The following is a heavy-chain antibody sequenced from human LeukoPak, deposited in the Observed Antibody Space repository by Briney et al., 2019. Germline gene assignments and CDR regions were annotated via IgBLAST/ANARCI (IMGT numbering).Heavy chain of an antibody. CDR1: GYTFSSYW. V-gene: IGHV3-7*03. CDR2: IKQDGSEK. Sequence: GGSLRLSCAASGYTFSSYWMSWVRQATGKGLEWVANIKQDGSEKYYVDSVKGRFTISRHNAKNSLYLQMNSLRAEDTAVYYCASGGGSVAAWRWGQGTLVTVSS. CDR3: ASGGGSVAAWR. D-gene: IGHD2-15*01. J-gene: IGHJ4*02.